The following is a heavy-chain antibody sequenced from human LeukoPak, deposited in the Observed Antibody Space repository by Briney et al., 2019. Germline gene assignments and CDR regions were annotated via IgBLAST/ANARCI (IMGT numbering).Heavy chain of an antibody. D-gene: IGHD1-26*01. V-gene: IGHV3-13*01. CDR1: GFTFSSYD. J-gene: IGHJ6*03. Sequence: GGSLRLSCAASGFTFSSYDMHWVRQATGKGLEWVSAIGTAGDTYYPGSVKGRFTISRENAKNSLYLQMNSQRAGDTAVYYCARGGTTGYYYMDVWAKGPRSPSP. CDR3: ARGGTTGYYYMDV. CDR2: IGTAGDT.